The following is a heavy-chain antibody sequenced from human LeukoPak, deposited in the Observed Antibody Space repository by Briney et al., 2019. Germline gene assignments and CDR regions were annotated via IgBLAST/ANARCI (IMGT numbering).Heavy chain of an antibody. CDR1: GGSISSSSYY. CDR3: ARPPKSCSSFHPFDY. J-gene: IGHJ4*02. Sequence: PSETLSLPCTVSGGSISSSSYYWGGIRQPPGKGLERIGSIYYSGSTYYNPSLKSRVTISVDTSKNQFSLKLSSVTAADTAVYYCARPPKSCSSFHPFDYWGQGTLVTVSS. CDR2: IYYSGST. V-gene: IGHV4-39*01. D-gene: IGHD6-6*01.